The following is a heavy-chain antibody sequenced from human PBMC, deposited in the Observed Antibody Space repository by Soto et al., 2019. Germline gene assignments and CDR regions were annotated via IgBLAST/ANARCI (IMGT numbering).Heavy chain of an antibody. V-gene: IGHV4-34*01. D-gene: IGHD3-22*01. CDR1: GGSFSGYY. J-gene: IGHJ4*02. CDR3: ARATCYDSSGYYWAPNDY. Sequence: SETLSLTCAVYGGSFSGYYWSWIRQPPGKGLEWIGEINHSGSTNYNPSLKSRVTISVDTSKNQFSLKLSSVTAADTAVYYCARATCYDSSGYYWAPNDYWGQGTLVTVSS. CDR2: INHSGST.